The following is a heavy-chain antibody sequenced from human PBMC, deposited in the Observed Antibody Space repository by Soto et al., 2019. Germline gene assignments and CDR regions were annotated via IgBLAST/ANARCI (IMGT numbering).Heavy chain of an antibody. V-gene: IGHV1-69*08. CDR2: IIPILGIA. D-gene: IGHD2-15*01. CDR3: EREGSRID. J-gene: IGHJ4*02. Sequence: QVQLVQSGAEVKKPGSSVKVSCKASGGTFSSYTISWVRQAPGQGLEWMGRIIPILGIANYAQKFQGRVTITADKGTSTAYMEMSSLRSEDTAVYYCEREGSRIDWGQGALVTVS. CDR1: GGTFSSYT.